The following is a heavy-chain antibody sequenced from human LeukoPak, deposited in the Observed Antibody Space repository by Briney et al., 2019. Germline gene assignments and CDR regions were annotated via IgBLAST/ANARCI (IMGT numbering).Heavy chain of an antibody. CDR1: GFTFSSYW. CDR3: ARVRYCGGDCHYFDY. V-gene: IGHV3-74*01. J-gene: IGHJ4*02. D-gene: IGHD2-21*01. CDR2: INSDGSST. Sequence: PGGSLRLSCAASGFTFSSYWMHWVRQAPGKGLVWVSRINSDGSSTSYADSVKGRFTISRDNAKNTLYPQKNTLRAEDTAVYYCARVRYCGGDCHYFDYWGQGTLVTVSS.